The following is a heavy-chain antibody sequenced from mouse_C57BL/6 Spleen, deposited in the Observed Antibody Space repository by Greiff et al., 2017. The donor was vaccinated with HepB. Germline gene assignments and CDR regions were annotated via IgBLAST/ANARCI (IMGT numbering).Heavy chain of an antibody. CDR1: GYTFTDYY. CDR2: INPNNGGT. V-gene: IGHV1-26*01. Sequence: EVQLQQSGPELVKPGASVKISCKASGYTFTDYYMNWVKQSHGKSLEWIGDINPNNGGTSYNQKFKGKATLTVDKSSSTAYMSLRSLTSEDSAVYYCARSGDYSWFAYWGQGTLVTVSA. J-gene: IGHJ3*01. D-gene: IGHD1-1*01. CDR3: ARSGDYSWFAY.